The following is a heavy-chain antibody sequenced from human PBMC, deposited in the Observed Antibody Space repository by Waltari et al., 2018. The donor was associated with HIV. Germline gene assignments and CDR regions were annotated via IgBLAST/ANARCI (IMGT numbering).Heavy chain of an antibody. V-gene: IGHV3-72*01. J-gene: IGHJ4*02. CDR3: GRGAAGSVSDY. Sequence: EVQLVASGGGLVQPGGSLRLSCAASGSTLSDPYMDWVRQAPGKGLEWVGRSRSNANGYTTEYAASVEGRFSISRDEASNSAYLQMNSLKTEDTAVYFCGRGAAGSVSDYWGPGTLVTVSS. CDR1: GSTLSDPY. CDR2: SRSNANGYTT. D-gene: IGHD2-15*01.